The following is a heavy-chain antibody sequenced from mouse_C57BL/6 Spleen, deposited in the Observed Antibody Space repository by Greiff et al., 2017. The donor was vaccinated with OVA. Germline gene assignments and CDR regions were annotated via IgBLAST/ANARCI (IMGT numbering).Heavy chain of an antibody. CDR2: ISYDGSN. Sequence: EVKVEESGPGLVKPSQSLSLTCSVTGYSITSGYYWNWIRQFPGNKLEWMGYISYDGSNNYNPSLKNRISITRDTSKNQFFLKLNSVTTEDTATYYCAYGSSPFAYWGQGTLVTVSA. D-gene: IGHD1-1*01. CDR1: GYSITSGYY. CDR3: AYGSSPFAY. J-gene: IGHJ3*01. V-gene: IGHV3-6*01.